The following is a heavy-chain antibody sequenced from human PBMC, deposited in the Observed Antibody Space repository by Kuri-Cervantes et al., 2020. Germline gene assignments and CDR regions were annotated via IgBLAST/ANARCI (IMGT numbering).Heavy chain of an antibody. Sequence: SETLSLTCAVYGGSFSGYYCSWIRQPPGKGLEWIGEINLSGTTHYNPSLKSRLTISVDTSRRQFSLKLRSLTAADTDVYYCARGRGWGFDPWGQGTLVTVSS. CDR3: ARGRGWGFDP. J-gene: IGHJ5*02. CDR2: INLSGTT. D-gene: IGHD6-19*01. CDR1: GGSFSGYY. V-gene: IGHV4-34*01.